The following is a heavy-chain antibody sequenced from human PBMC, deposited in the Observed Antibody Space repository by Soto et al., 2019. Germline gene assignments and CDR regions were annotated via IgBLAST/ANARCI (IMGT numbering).Heavy chain of an antibody. D-gene: IGHD1-7*01. CDR1: GGSFSGYY. CDR2: IYYSGST. V-gene: IGHV4-59*01. J-gene: IGHJ6*02. CDR3: ARTYNWNYNYYYYGMDD. Sequence: PSETLSLSCAVYGGSFSGYYWSWIRQPPGKGLEWIGYIYYSGSTNYNPSLKSRVTISVDTSKNQFSLKLSSVTAADTAVYYCARTYNWNYNYYYYGMDDWGQGTTVTVSS.